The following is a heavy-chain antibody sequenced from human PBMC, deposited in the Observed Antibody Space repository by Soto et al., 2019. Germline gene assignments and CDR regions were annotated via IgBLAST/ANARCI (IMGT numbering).Heavy chain of an antibody. D-gene: IGHD3-10*01. J-gene: IGHJ4*02. CDR3: AKDLAVINVFDY. V-gene: IGHV3-23*01. CDR1: GFTFSNFA. Sequence: GGSLRLSCVVSGFTFSNFAMSWVRQAPGKGLEWVSAISGSGGNTYYTDSVKGRFTIARDNSKNTLYLQMNSLRAEDTAVYYCAKDLAVINVFDYWGQGALVTVSS. CDR2: ISGSGGNT.